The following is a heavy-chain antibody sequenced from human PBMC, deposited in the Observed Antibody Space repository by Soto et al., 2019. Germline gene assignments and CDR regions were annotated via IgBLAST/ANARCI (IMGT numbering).Heavy chain of an antibody. CDR3: AREYTAWPLAYGLDV. D-gene: IGHD2-2*02. CDR2: ISSRSDI. Sequence: GGSLRLSCVGSGFTFSTYSINWVRQAPGKGLEWVSSISSRSDIYYADSVKGRFTISRDNAKNSVSLQMNSLRAEDTAVYYCAREYTAWPLAYGLDVWGQGTTVTV. V-gene: IGHV3-21*01. J-gene: IGHJ6*02. CDR1: GFTFSTYS.